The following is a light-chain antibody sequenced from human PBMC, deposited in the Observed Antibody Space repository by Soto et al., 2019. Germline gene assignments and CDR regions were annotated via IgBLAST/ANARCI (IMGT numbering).Light chain of an antibody. CDR2: EVS. J-gene: IGLJ1*01. CDR3: SSYTTSNTLV. V-gene: IGLV2-14*01. CDR1: SSDVGDYKY. Sequence: QSALTQPASVSGSPGQSITISCTGTSSDVGDYKYVSWYQKHPGKAPKALIYEVSNRPSGVSNRFSGSKSGNTASPTISGLQAEDEADYYCSSYTTSNTLVFGPGTKVTVL.